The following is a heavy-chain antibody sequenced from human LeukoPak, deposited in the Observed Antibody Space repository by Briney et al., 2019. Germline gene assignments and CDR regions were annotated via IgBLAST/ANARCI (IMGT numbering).Heavy chain of an antibody. CDR2: IYTSGTT. Sequence: SETLSLTCTVSGYSISSGYYWSWIRQPAGKGLEWIGRIYTSGTTNYNPSLKSRLTMSVDTSKNQFSLKLSSVTAADTAVYYCARMGSTFYYYMDVWGKGTTVTISS. CDR3: ARMGSTFYYYMDV. D-gene: IGHD2-15*01. J-gene: IGHJ6*03. CDR1: GYSISSGYY. V-gene: IGHV4-4*07.